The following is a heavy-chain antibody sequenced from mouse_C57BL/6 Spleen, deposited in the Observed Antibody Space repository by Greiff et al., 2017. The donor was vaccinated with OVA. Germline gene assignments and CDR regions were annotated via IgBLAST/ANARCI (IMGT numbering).Heavy chain of an antibody. Sequence: VQLQQSGPGLVQPSQSLSITCTVSGFSLTSYGVHWVRQSPGKGLEWLGVIWSGGSTDYNAAFISRLSISKDNSKSQVFFKMNSLQADDTAIYYCAREGLRRSSWFAYWGQGTLVTVSA. CDR3: AREGLRRSSWFAY. V-gene: IGHV2-2*01. CDR1: GFSLTSYG. D-gene: IGHD2-4*01. J-gene: IGHJ3*01. CDR2: IWSGGST.